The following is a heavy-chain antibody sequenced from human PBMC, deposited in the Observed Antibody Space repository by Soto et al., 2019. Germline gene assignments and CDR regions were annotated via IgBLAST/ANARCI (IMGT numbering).Heavy chain of an antibody. Sequence: GGSLRLSCSASGFTFSSSAMSCVRQAPGKGLEWVSAISGSGGSTYYADSVKGRFTISRDNSKNTLYLQMNSLRAEDTAVYYCARDREGLPFDYWGQGTLVTVSS. V-gene: IGHV3-23*01. CDR3: ARDREGLPFDY. CDR2: ISGSGGST. J-gene: IGHJ4*02. CDR1: GFTFSSSA. D-gene: IGHD3-3*01.